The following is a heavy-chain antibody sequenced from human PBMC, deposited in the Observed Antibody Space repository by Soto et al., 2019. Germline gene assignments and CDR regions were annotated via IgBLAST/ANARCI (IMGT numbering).Heavy chain of an antibody. CDR2: IWYDGSNK. V-gene: IGHV3-33*01. D-gene: IGHD3-22*01. J-gene: IGHJ4*02. CDR1: GFTFSSYG. Sequence: QVQLVESGGGVVQPGRSLRLSCAASGFTFSSYGMHWVRQAPGKGLEWVAVIWYDGSNKYYADSVKGRFTISRDNSKNTLYLQMNSLRAEDTAVYYCARELYDSSGYSIPYFDYWGQGTLVTVSS. CDR3: ARELYDSSGYSIPYFDY.